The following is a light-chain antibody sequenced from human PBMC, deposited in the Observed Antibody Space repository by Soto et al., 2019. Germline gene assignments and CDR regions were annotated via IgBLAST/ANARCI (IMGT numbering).Light chain of an antibody. V-gene: IGLV2-11*01. CDR2: DVS. CDR3: CSVAGNNMVI. Sequence: QSALTQPRSVSGSPGQSVAISCTGTSSGVGGYNYVSWYQQHPGRAPKLMIYDVSERPSGVPDRLSGSKSGYTASLTISGLQAEDEADYYCCSVAGNNMVIFGGGTKLTVL. J-gene: IGLJ2*01. CDR1: SSGVGGYNY.